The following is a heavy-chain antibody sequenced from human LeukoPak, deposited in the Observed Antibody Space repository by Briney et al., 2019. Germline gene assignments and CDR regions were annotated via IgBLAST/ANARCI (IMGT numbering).Heavy chain of an antibody. Sequence: PGRSLRLSCAASGFTFSSXXXXXXXQAXXXXXXXXXXISYDXSNKYYTDXXXXXXXXSRDNSKNTLYLQMNSLRAEDTAVYYCARDFVDGVRGAPEDYWGQGTLVTVSS. J-gene: IGHJ4*02. CDR1: GFTFSSXX. CDR3: ARDFVDGVRGAPEDY. D-gene: IGHD3-10*01. V-gene: IGHV3-30*10. CDR2: ISYDXSNK.